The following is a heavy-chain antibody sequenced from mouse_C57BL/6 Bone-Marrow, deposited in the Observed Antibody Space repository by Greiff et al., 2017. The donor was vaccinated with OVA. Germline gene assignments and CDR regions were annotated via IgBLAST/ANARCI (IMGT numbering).Heavy chain of an antibody. CDR2: ISSGSSTI. CDR3: ARGAYGLVYFDY. CDR1: GFTFSDYG. J-gene: IGHJ2*01. D-gene: IGHD1-1*02. Sequence: EVKLMESGGGLVKPGGSLKLSCAASGFTFSDYGMHWVRQAPEKGLEWVAYISSGSSTIYYADTVKGRFTISRDNAKNTLFLQMTSLRSEDTAMYYCARGAYGLVYFDYWGQGTTLTVSS. V-gene: IGHV5-17*01.